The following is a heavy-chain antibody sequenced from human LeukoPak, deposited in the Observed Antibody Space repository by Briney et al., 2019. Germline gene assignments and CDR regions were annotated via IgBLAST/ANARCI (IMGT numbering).Heavy chain of an antibody. V-gene: IGHV3-21*01. J-gene: IGHJ5*02. CDR3: ARDNSVVTMTPWFDP. CDR1: GFTFSSYA. CDR2: ISSSSSYI. D-gene: IGHD3-22*01. Sequence: PGGSLRLSCAASGFTFSSYAMNWVRQAPGKGLEWVSSISSSSSYIYYADSVKGRFTISRDNAKNSLYLQMNSLRAEDTAVYYCARDNSVVTMTPWFDPWGQGTLVTVSS.